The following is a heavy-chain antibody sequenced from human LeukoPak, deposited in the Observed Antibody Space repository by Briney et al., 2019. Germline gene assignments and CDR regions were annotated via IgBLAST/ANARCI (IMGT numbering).Heavy chain of an antibody. CDR3: ARGGHPEPNDH. CDR2: IYHSGST. V-gene: IGHV4-30-2*01. J-gene: IGHJ4*02. CDR1: GGSISSGGYS. Sequence: SQTLSLTCAVSGGSISSGGYSWSWIRQPPGKGLEWIGYIYHSGSTYYNPSLKSRVTISVDRSKNQFSLKLTSVTAADTAVYYCARGGHPEPNDHWGQGTLVTVSS.